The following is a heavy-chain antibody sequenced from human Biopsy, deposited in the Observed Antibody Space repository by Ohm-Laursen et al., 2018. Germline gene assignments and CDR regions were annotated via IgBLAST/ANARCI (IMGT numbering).Heavy chain of an antibody. V-gene: IGHV4-34*01. J-gene: IGHJ6*02. CDR3: VRGVDYYDPYHYYALDV. D-gene: IGHD3-22*01. CDR1: GESFNGYY. Sequence: SDTLSLTCAVYGESFNGYYWSWTRQTPGKGLEWIGEINHSGRTNYNPSLKSRVTISVDTSKNQFSLKVRSVTAADTAVYYCVRGVDYYDPYHYYALDVWGQGTTVTVPS. CDR2: INHSGRT.